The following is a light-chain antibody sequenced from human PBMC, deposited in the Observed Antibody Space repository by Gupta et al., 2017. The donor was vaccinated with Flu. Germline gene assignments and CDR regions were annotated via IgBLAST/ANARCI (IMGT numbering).Light chain of an antibody. J-gene: IGKJ4*01. CDR3: QQASSFPLT. Sequence: SSVSASVGDRVTITCRASQDISSWLVWYQQKPGKAPKLLIYAASSLQSGVPSRFSGSGSGTDFTLTIRSLQPEDFATYYCQQASSFPLTFGGGTKVET. CDR1: QDISSW. V-gene: IGKV1-12*01. CDR2: AAS.